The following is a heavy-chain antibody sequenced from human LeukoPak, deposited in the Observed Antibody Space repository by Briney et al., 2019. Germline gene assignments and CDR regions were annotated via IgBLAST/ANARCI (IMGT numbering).Heavy chain of an antibody. J-gene: IGHJ6*02. D-gene: IGHD4-23*01. CDR1: GSTFSSYA. CDR3: ARTHDYGGDYYYYGMDV. CDR2: IIPIFGTA. Sequence: ASLKVSCTASGSTFSSYAISWVRQAPGQGLEWMGGIIPIFGTANYAQKFQGRVTITADESTSTAYMELSSLRSEDTAVYYCARTHDYGGDYYYYGMDVWGQGTTVTVSS. V-gene: IGHV1-69*13.